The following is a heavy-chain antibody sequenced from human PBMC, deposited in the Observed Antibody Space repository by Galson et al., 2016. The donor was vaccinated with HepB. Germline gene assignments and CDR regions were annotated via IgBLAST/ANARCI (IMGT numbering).Heavy chain of an antibody. Sequence: TLSLTCAVSGGSIVRGDYSWSWIRQRPGKGLEWIGYIYHSGTTFYNPSLRSRVTISMDRPKNQFSLSLTSVTVADTAVYYCASVPISGTTFDDWGPGTLVTVSS. CDR3: ASVPISGTTFDD. D-gene: IGHD1-14*01. CDR2: IYHSGTT. V-gene: IGHV4-30-2*01. J-gene: IGHJ1*01. CDR1: GGSIVRGDYS.